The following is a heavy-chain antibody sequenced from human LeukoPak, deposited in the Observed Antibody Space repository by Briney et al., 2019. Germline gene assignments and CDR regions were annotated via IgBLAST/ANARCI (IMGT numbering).Heavy chain of an antibody. J-gene: IGHJ6*04. CDR1: GFTFSSYE. D-gene: IGHD3-10*02. V-gene: IGHV3-48*03. Sequence: GGSLRLSCAASGFTFSSYEMNWVRQAPGKGLEWVSYISSSGSTIYYAGSVKGRFTISRDNAKNSLYLQMNSLRAEDTAVYHCAELGITMIGGVWGKGTTVTISS. CDR2: ISSSGSTI. CDR3: AELGITMIGGV.